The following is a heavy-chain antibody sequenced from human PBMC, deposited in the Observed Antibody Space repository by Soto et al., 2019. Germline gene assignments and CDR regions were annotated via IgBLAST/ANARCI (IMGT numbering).Heavy chain of an antibody. D-gene: IGHD5-12*01. J-gene: IGHJ4*02. V-gene: IGHV4-39*01. CDR2: IYYSGST. Sequence: PSETLSLTCTVSGGSISSSSYYWGWIRQPPGKGLEWIGSIYYSGSTYYNPSLKSRVTISVDTSKNQFSLKLSSVTAADTAVYYCASSPKRPWLQLGTGFDYWGQGTLVTVSS. CDR3: ASSPKRPWLQLGTGFDY. CDR1: GGSISSSSYY.